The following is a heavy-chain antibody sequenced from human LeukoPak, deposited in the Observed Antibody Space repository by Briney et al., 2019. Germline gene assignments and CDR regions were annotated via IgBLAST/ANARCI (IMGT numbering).Heavy chain of an antibody. V-gene: IGHV5-51*01. CDR3: VRHRNWNYDY. J-gene: IGHJ4*02. CDR2: IYLGDSDT. CDR1: GDSFTTYW. Sequence: GESLKISCKGSGDSFTTYWIGWVRQMPGKGLEWMGMIYLGDSDTRYSPSFQGQVTISADKSINTAYLQWSSLKASGTAMSYCVRHRNWNYDYWGQGTLVTVSS. D-gene: IGHD1-1*01.